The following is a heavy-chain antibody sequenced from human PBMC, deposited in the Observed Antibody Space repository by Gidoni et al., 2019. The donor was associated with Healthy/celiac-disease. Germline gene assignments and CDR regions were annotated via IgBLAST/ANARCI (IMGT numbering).Heavy chain of an antibody. V-gene: IGHV4-39*02. D-gene: IGHD4-17*01. J-gene: IGHJ4*02. CDR2: IYYSGST. Sequence: RSIYYSGSTYYNPSLKSRVTISVDTSKNQFSLKLSSVTAADTAVYYCAREYHGDYEGIDYWGQGTLVTVSS. CDR3: AREYHGDYEGIDY.